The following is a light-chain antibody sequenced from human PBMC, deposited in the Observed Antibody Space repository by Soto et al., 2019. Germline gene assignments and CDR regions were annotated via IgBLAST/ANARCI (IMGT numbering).Light chain of an antibody. Sequence: EIVLTQSPGTLSLSPGERATLSCRASQSVSSSHLARYQQQPGQAARLLIYGASSRATGITDRFSGSGSGSDFTLTISRLEPEDSAVYYCQQYGSSPRLTFGGGNKVEIK. J-gene: IGKJ4*01. V-gene: IGKV3-20*01. CDR3: QQYGSSPRLT. CDR1: QSVSSSH. CDR2: GAS.